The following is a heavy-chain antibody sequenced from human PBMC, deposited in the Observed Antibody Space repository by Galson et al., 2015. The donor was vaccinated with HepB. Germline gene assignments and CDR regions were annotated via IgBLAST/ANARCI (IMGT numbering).Heavy chain of an antibody. Sequence: SLRLSCAASGFTFSSYGMHWVRQAPGKGLEWVAVISYEGSNKYYEDSVKGRFTISRDNSKNTLYLQMNSLRAEDTAVYYCAKDRYNYGSGMDYWGQGTLVTVSS. CDR3: AKDRYNYGSGMDY. J-gene: IGHJ4*02. CDR2: ISYEGSNK. D-gene: IGHD3-10*01. CDR1: GFTFSSYG. V-gene: IGHV3-30*18.